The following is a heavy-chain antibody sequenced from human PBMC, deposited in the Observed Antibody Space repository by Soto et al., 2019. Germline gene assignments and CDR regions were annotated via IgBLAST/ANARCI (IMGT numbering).Heavy chain of an antibody. CDR3: AHAGDYVLLTFDH. D-gene: IGHD4-17*01. CDR2: IYWDDDK. J-gene: IGHJ4*02. V-gene: IGHV2-5*02. Sequence: QITLKESGPTLVRPAQTLTLTCDFSGFSLSTYHMGVAWIRQPPGKALEWLALIYWDDDKRYSPSLKYRLGISKDTSSNQVVLTVTNLDPGDTATSFCAHAGDYVLLTFDHWGPGTLVTVSS. CDR1: GFSLSTYHMG.